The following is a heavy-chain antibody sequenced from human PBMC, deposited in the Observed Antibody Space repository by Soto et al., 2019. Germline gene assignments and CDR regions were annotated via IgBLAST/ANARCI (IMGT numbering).Heavy chain of an antibody. CDR1: GFTFDNYS. V-gene: IGHV3-23*01. Sequence: PGGSLRLSCATSGFTFDNYSLNWVRQAPWKGLEWVSAISGSGIGTYYADSVKGRFTISRVNSENTLYLQMNSLRAEDTAVYFCAKGVSYYLAAEDYFDYWGQGTLVTV. J-gene: IGHJ4*02. D-gene: IGHD3-22*01. CDR2: ISGSGIGT. CDR3: AKGVSYYLAAEDYFDY.